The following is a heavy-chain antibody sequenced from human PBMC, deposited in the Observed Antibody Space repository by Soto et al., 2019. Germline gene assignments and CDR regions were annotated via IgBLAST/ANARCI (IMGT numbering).Heavy chain of an antibody. V-gene: IGHV4-31*03. CDR3: ARDPAP. CDR2: TYNIGTT. J-gene: IGHJ5*02. CDR1: GGSITRGGYY. Sequence: QVQLQESGPGLVKPSETLSLTCTVSGGSITRGGYYWSWIRQQPGKGLEWIGYTYNIGTTYYNLSLKSRFTISVDTSKNQFSLKLTSVTAADTAVYYCARDPAPWGQGTLVTVSS.